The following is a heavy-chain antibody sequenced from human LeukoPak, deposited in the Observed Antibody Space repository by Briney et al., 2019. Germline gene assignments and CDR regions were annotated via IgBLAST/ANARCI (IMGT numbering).Heavy chain of an antibody. D-gene: IGHD5-18*01. J-gene: IGHJ4*02. V-gene: IGHV3-43*02. Sequence: TGGSLRLSCAASGFTFNNYWMHWVRQAPGKGLEWVSLISGDGGSTYYADSVKGRFTISRDNSKNSLYLQMNSLRTEDTALYYCAKDKNTAMAPDYWGQGTLVTVSS. CDR3: AKDKNTAMAPDY. CDR2: ISGDGGST. CDR1: GFTFNNYW.